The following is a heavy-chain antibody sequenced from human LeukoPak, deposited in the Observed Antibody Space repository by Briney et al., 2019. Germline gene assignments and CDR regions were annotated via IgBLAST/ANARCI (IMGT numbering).Heavy chain of an antibody. CDR3: ARTGGYKTFGIFYFDY. D-gene: IGHD5-24*01. Sequence: ASVKVSCKASGGTFSSYAISWVRQAPGQGLEWMGGIIPIFGTANYAQKFQGRVTITADKSTSTAYMELSSLRSEDTAEYYCARTGGYKTFGIFYFDYWGQGTLVTVSS. CDR2: IIPIFGTA. CDR1: GGTFSSYA. J-gene: IGHJ4*02. V-gene: IGHV1-69*06.